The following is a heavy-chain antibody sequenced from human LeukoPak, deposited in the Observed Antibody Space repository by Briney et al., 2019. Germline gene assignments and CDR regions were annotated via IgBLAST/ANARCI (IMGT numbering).Heavy chain of an antibody. Sequence: GGSLRLSCAASGFTFSSYNMNWVRQAPGKGLEWVSYISTGSSTTYYADSVKGRFTISRDNVENSLYLQMNSLRDEDTAVYYCARVAAGYSVNYFDYWGQGTLVTASS. J-gene: IGHJ4*02. CDR2: ISTGSSTT. D-gene: IGHD4-23*01. CDR3: ARVAAGYSVNYFDY. CDR1: GFTFSSYN. V-gene: IGHV3-48*02.